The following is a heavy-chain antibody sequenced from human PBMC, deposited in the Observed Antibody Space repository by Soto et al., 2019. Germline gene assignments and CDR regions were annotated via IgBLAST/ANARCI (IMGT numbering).Heavy chain of an antibody. CDR2: INHSGST. V-gene: IGHV4-34*01. CDR3: ARRYGGNFDY. D-gene: IGHD3-16*01. Sequence: SDTLSLTCAVYGGSFSGYYWSWIRQPPGKGLEWIGEINHSGSTNYNPSLKSRVTISVDTSKNQFSLKLTSVTAADTAVYYCARRYGGNFDYWGQGTLVTVSS. J-gene: IGHJ4*02. CDR1: GGSFSGYY.